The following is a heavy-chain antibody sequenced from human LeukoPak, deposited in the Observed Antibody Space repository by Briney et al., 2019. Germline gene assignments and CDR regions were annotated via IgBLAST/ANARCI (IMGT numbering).Heavy chain of an antibody. J-gene: IGHJ4*02. CDR2: ISGSGGST. D-gene: IGHD2-8*01. CDR1: GFIFSSYA. V-gene: IGHV3-23*01. CDR3: GKDRSWNNDVCQWDFDY. Sequence: GGSLRLSCAASGFIFSSYAMSWVRQAPGKGLEWVSTISGSGGSTYYADSVKGRFTISRDNYKNTVYLQMNSLRAEDTAVYYCGKDRSWNNDVCQWDFDYWGQGTLVTVSS.